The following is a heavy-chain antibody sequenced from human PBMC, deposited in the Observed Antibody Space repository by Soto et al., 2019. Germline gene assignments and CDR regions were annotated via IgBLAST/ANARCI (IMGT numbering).Heavy chain of an antibody. D-gene: IGHD3-10*01. CDR1: GFTFSNYG. CDR3: ARGLHYLFDY. J-gene: IGHJ4*02. V-gene: IGHV3-33*01. Sequence: ESGGGVVQPGGSLRLSCAASGFTFSNYGMHWVRQAPGKGLEWVAVIWYDGNNKYYADSVKGRFTISRDNSNNALYVQMTSLRAEDTAVYYCARGLHYLFDYWGQGTLVTVSS. CDR2: IWYDGNNK.